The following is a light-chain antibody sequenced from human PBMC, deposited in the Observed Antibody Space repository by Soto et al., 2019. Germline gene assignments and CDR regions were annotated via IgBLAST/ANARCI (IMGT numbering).Light chain of an antibody. CDR2: STN. CDR1: SASVSGSNY. CDR3: VLHLGSGISM. J-gene: IGLJ3*02. V-gene: IGLV8-61*01. Sequence: QTVVTQEPSFSVSPGGTVTLTCGLTSASVSGSNYPSWYQQTPGQAPRTLIYSTNTRSPGVPDRFSGSILGNKAALPITGAQADDESDYYCVLHLGSGISMFGGGTKLTVL.